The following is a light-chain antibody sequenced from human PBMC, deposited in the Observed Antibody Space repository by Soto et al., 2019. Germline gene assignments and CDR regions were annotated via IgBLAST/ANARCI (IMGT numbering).Light chain of an antibody. Sequence: EIVLTQSPDTLSLAPGERATLSCRASQSVSSYLAWYQQKPGQAPRLLIYDASNRATGIPARFSGSGSGTDFTLTISSLEREDFAVYYCQQRSNWYTFGPGTKLEIK. CDR1: QSVSSY. CDR2: DAS. J-gene: IGKJ2*01. V-gene: IGKV3-11*01. CDR3: QQRSNWYT.